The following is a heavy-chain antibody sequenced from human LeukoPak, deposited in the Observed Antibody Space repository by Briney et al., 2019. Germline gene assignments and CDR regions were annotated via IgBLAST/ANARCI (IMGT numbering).Heavy chain of an antibody. V-gene: IGHV3-23*01. D-gene: IGHD4-17*01. CDR2: ISVSGGST. CDR3: AKDWKDYGDFHTFDI. J-gene: IGHJ3*02. CDR1: GFTFNKYA. Sequence: GGSLRLSCAASGFTFNKYAMNWVRQAPGKGLEWVSTISVSGGSTYYADSVKGRFTISRDNSKNILYLQMNSLRAEDTAVYCCAKDWKDYGDFHTFDIWGQETVVTVSS.